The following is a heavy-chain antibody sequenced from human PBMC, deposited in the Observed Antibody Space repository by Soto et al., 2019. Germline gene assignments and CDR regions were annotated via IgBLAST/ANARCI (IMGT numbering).Heavy chain of an antibody. J-gene: IGHJ1*01. D-gene: IGHD6-19*01. CDR3: ARGLGYSSGWYDTAYCQH. CDR2: ISYDGSNN. V-gene: IGHV3-30-3*01. Sequence: QVQLVESGGGVVQPGRSLRLSCAASGFTFSSYAMHWVRQAPGKGLEWVAVISYDGSNNYYADSVMGRFTISRDNSKNTLYLQMNSLRAEDTAVYSCARGLGYSSGWYDTAYCQHWGQGTLVTVSS. CDR1: GFTFSSYA.